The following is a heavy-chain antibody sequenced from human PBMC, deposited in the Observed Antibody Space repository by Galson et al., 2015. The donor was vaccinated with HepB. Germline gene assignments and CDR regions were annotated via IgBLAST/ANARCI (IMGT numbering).Heavy chain of an antibody. CDR3: ARTTWRDKNWPIFYS. V-gene: IGHV3-23*01. Sequence: SLRLSCAASGFTFSRNAMSWVRQAPGKGLEWVSSLTGSSDITNIADSAKGRFSISRDNSKNTLYLQMNSLRVEETAFYYCARTTWRDKNWPIFYSGGQGTLVTLSS. J-gene: IGHJ4*02. D-gene: IGHD1-1*01. CDR2: LTGSSDIT. CDR1: GFTFSRNA.